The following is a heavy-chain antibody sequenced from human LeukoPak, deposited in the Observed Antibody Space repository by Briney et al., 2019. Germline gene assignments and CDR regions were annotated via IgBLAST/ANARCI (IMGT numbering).Heavy chain of an antibody. CDR3: AKGQGYNYGDSIDY. CDR1: GLTFSTYA. V-gene: IGHV3-23*01. J-gene: IGHJ4*02. Sequence: PGGSLRLSCAASGLTFSTYAMSWVRQAPGKGLEWVSTISGSGGSTYYADSVKGRFTISRDNSRNTLYGQMNSLRAEDTAVYYCAKGQGYNYGDSIDYWGQGTLVTVSS. D-gene: IGHD5-18*01. CDR2: ISGSGGST.